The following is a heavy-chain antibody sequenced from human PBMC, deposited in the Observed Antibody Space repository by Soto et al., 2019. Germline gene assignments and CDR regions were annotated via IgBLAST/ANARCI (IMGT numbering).Heavy chain of an antibody. Sequence: QLQLQESGPGLVKPSETLSLTCTVSDGSISRSTFYLRWIRQPPGKRLEWIGSVHYTGSTYYNPSLKSRLTISLYSSKNQLSLKVSSVTAADTAVYYCARHLYSGGSSGYYGYWGQGALVTVSS. CDR1: DGSISRSTFY. J-gene: IGHJ4*02. D-gene: IGHD6-19*01. V-gene: IGHV4-39*01. CDR2: VHYTGST. CDR3: ARHLYSGGSSGYYGY.